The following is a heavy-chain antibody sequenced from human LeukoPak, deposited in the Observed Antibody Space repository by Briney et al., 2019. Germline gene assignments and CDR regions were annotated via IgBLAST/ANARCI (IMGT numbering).Heavy chain of an antibody. Sequence: GASVEVSCKASGGTFSSYAISWVRQAPGQGLEWVGGIIPIFGTANYAQKFQGRVTITADESTSTAYMELSSLRSEDTAVYYCARGRVGSSGYSPFDYWGQGTLVTVSS. J-gene: IGHJ4*02. CDR2: IIPIFGTA. V-gene: IGHV1-69*01. CDR1: GGTFSSYA. CDR3: ARGRVGSSGYSPFDY. D-gene: IGHD3-22*01.